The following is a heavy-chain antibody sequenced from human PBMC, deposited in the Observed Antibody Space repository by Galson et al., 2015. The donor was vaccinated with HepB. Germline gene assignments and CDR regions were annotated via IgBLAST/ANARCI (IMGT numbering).Heavy chain of an antibody. V-gene: IGHV4-31*03. Sequence: TLSLTCTVSGGSISSGGYYWSWIRQHPGKGLEWIGYIYYSGSTYYNPSLKSRVTISVDTSKNQFSLKLSSVTAADTAVYYCAREGVRLRTFDYWGQGTLVTVSS. CDR3: AREGVRLRTFDY. J-gene: IGHJ4*02. CDR2: IYYSGST. CDR1: GGSISSGGYY. D-gene: IGHD5-12*01.